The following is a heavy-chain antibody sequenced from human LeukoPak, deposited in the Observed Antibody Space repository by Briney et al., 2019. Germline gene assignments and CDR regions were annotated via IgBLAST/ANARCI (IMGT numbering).Heavy chain of an antibody. Sequence: GASVKVSCKSSGYTFTDYYVHWVRQAPGQGLEWMGWINPKSGGTSSAQKFQGRVTMTRDTSISTAYMELSRLRSDDTAVYYCARRLGAQPGDYYYYYMDVWGKGTTVTVSS. D-gene: IGHD3-16*01. V-gene: IGHV1-2*02. J-gene: IGHJ6*03. CDR3: ARRLGAQPGDYYYYYMDV. CDR1: GYTFTDYY. CDR2: INPKSGGT.